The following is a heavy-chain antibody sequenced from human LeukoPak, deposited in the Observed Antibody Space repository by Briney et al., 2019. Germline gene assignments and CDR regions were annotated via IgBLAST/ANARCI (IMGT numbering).Heavy chain of an antibody. CDR1: GFTFSSYA. CDR3: AKDKGDFWSGHHY. J-gene: IGHJ4*02. Sequence: GGSLRLSCAASGFTFSSYAMSWVRQAPGKGLEWVSDISGSGGSTYYADSVKGRFTISRDNSKNTLYLQMSSLRAEDTAVYYCAKDKGDFWSGHHYWGQGTLVTVSS. V-gene: IGHV3-23*01. CDR2: ISGSGGST. D-gene: IGHD3-3*01.